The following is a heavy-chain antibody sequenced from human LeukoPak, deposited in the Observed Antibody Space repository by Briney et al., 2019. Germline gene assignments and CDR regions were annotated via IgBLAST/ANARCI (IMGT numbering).Heavy chain of an antibody. D-gene: IGHD3-3*01. CDR1: GYTFTSYG. CDR2: ISAYNGNA. J-gene: IGHJ6*02. Sequence: VASVKVSCKASGYTFTSYGISWVRQAPGQGLEWVGWISAYNGNANYAQKLQGRVTMTTDTSMSTAYMELRSLRSDDTAVYYCARADFWSGYYTWMYYSYGMDVWGQGTTVTVSS. V-gene: IGHV1-18*01. CDR3: ARADFWSGYYTWMYYSYGMDV.